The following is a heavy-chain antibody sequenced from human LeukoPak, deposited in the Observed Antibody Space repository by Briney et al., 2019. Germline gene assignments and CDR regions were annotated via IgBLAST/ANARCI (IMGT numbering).Heavy chain of an antibody. Sequence: GGSLRLSCAASGFTFISYWMSWVRQAPGKGLEWVANIKQDGSEKYYADSVKGRFTISRDNSKNTLYLQMNSLRAEDTAVYYCAKDRSTRRDGYNSLDYWGQGTLVTVSS. CDR1: GFTFISYW. D-gene: IGHD5-24*01. V-gene: IGHV3-7*01. CDR3: AKDRSTRRDGYNSLDY. J-gene: IGHJ4*02. CDR2: IKQDGSEK.